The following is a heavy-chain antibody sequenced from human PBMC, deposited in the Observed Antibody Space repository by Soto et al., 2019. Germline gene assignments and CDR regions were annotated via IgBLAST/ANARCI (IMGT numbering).Heavy chain of an antibody. Sequence: SETLSLTCSVSGDSISTVDYFWAWIRQPPGHALEYIGYIYKIATTYYNPSFESRVAISLYTSKSQFSLNVTSVTAADTAVYFCARGRYCLTGRCFPNWFDSWGPGTLVTVYS. CDR2: IYKIATT. CDR1: GDSISTVDYF. V-gene: IGHV4-30-4*01. CDR3: ARGRYCLTGRCFPNWFDS. D-gene: IGHD2-15*01. J-gene: IGHJ5*01.